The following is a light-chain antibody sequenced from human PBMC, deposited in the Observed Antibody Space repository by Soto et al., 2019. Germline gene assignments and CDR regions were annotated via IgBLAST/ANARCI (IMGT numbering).Light chain of an antibody. CDR2: GAS. J-gene: IGKJ5*01. V-gene: IGKV1-17*03. CDR3: LQHNFYPPT. CDR1: QGIHKY. Sequence: DIQMTQSPSAMSASVGDRVTITCRASQGIHKYLAWFQQKPGKVTKRLIYGASSLQSGVPSRFSGSGSGTEVTLTISSRQPEDFATYYCLQHNFYPPTFGQGTRLE.